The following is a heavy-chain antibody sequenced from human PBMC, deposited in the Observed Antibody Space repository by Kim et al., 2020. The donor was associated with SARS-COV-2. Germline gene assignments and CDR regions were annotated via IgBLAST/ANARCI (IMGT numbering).Heavy chain of an antibody. CDR2: IRSKAYGGTT. D-gene: IGHD1-20*01. CDR3: TRGYGRGGFYYYGMDV. Sequence: GGSLRLSCTASGFTFGDYAMSWFRQAPGKGLEWVGFIRSKAYGGTTEYAASVKGRFTISRDDSKSIAYLQMNSLKTEDTAVYYCTRGYGRGGFYYYGMDVWGQGTTVTVSS. CDR1: GFTFGDYA. J-gene: IGHJ6*02. V-gene: IGHV3-49*03.